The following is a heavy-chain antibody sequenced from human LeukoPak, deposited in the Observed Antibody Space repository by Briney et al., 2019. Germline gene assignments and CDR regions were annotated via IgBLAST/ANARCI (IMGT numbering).Heavy chain of an antibody. D-gene: IGHD2-2*01. CDR1: GGSISSSSYY. Sequence: PSETLSLTCTVSGGSISSSSYYWGWIRQPPGKGLEWIGSIYYSGSTYYNPSLKSRVTISVDTSKNQFSLKLSSVTAADTAVYYCAQQPWGYCSSTSCPKGAFDIWGQGTMVTVSS. CDR2: IYYSGST. J-gene: IGHJ3*02. V-gene: IGHV4-39*01. CDR3: AQQPWGYCSSTSCPKGAFDI.